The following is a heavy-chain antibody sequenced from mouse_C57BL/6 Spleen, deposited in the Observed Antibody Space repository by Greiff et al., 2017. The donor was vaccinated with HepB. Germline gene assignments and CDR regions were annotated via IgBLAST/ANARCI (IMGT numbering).Heavy chain of an antibody. CDR2: IDPENGDT. CDR3: TYGYDDGHFDY. V-gene: IGHV14-4*01. CDR1: GFNIKDDY. Sequence: EVQLQQSGAELVRPGASVKLSCTASGFNIKDDYMHWVKQRPEQGLEWIGWIDPENGDTEYASKFQGKATITADTSSNTAYLQLSSLTSEDTAVYYCTYGYDDGHFDYWGQGTTLTVSS. J-gene: IGHJ2*01. D-gene: IGHD2-2*01.